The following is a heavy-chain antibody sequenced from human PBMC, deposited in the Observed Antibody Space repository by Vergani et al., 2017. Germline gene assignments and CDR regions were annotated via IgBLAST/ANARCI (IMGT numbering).Heavy chain of an antibody. CDR1: GYTFTNYP. J-gene: IGHJ3*02. V-gene: IGHV1-2*02. CDR3: ARDPGIVGATDAFDI. CDR2: INPNSGGT. D-gene: IGHD1-26*01. Sequence: QVQLLQSGSELKKPGASVRISCEASGYTFTNYPLIWVRQAPGQGLEWMGWINPNSGGTNYAQKFQGRVTMTRDTSISTAYMELSRLRSDDTAVYYCARDPGIVGATDAFDIWGQGTMVTVSS.